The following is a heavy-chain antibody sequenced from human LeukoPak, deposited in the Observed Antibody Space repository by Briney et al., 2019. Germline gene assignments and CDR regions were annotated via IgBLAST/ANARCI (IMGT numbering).Heavy chain of an antibody. CDR1: GYTFTSYG. Sequence: ASVKVSCKASGYTFTSYGISWVRQAPGQGLEGMGWISAYNGNTNYAQKLQGRVTMTTDTSTSTAYMELRSLRSDDTAVYYCARAPDYDFWSGYSTQNFDYWGQGTLVTVSS. D-gene: IGHD3-3*01. V-gene: IGHV1-18*01. J-gene: IGHJ4*02. CDR3: ARAPDYDFWSGYSTQNFDY. CDR2: ISAYNGNT.